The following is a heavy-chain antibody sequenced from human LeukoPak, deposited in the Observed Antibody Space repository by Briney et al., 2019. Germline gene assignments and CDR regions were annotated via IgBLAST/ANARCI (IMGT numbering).Heavy chain of an antibody. CDR1: GGSISSSNW. Sequence: PSETLSLTCAVSGGSISSSNWWSRVRQPPGKGLEWIGEIYHSGSTNYNPSLKSRVTISLDKSKNQFSLKLSSVTAADTAVYYCARDRDMGGGNYFRVFYFDSWGRGTLVTVSS. CDR2: IYHSGST. CDR3: ARDRDMGGGNYFRVFYFDS. J-gene: IGHJ4*02. D-gene: IGHD3-16*01. V-gene: IGHV4-4*02.